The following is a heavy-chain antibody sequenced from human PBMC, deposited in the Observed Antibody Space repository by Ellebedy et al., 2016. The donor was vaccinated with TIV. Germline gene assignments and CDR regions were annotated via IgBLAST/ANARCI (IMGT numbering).Heavy chain of an antibody. CDR1: GFTFSDSA. J-gene: IGHJ4*02. CDR3: AKGDWDTAMGFDY. V-gene: IGHV3-23*01. Sequence: GGSLRLXCAASGFTFSDSAMHWVRQASGKGLEWVSAISGSGGSTYYADSVKGRFTISRDNSKNTLYLQMNSLRAEDTAVYYCAKGDWDTAMGFDYWGQGTLVTVSS. D-gene: IGHD5-18*01. CDR2: ISGSGGST.